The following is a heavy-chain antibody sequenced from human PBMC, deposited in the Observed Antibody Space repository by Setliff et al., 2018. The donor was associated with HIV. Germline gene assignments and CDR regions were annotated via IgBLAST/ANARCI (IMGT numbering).Heavy chain of an antibody. CDR2: INPSGGST. CDR3: ARGWEGGMDY. V-gene: IGHV1-46*01. CDR1: GYTFTRYF. J-gene: IGHJ4*02. D-gene: IGHD1-26*01. Sequence: ASVKVSCKASGYTFTRYFMHCVRQAPGQGLEWLGMINPSGGSTWYAQKFQGRVTMTGDTSTNTLYMELSSLRSEDTAVYYCARGWEGGMDYWGQGTLVTSP.